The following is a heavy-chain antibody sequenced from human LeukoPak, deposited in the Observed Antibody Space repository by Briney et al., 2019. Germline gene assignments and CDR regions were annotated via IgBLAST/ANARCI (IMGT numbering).Heavy chain of an antibody. D-gene: IGHD5-24*01. CDR1: GGSISSYY. CDR2: IYYSGST. V-gene: IGHV4-59*08. Sequence: PSETLSLTCTVSGGSISSYYWSWIRQPPGKGLEWIGYIYYSGSTNYNPSLKSRVTISVDTSKNQFSLKPSSVTAADTAVYYCARRMGPSEMATNEEAFDIWGQGTMVTVSS. CDR3: ARRMGPSEMATNEEAFDI. J-gene: IGHJ3*02.